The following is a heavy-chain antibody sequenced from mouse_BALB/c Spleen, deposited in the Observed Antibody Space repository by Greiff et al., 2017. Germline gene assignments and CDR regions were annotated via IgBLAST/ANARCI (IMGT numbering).Heavy chain of an antibody. CDR1: GYSITSDYA. D-gene: IGHD2-10*02. CDR3: ARYKYGNYVGAMDY. CDR2: ISYSGST. J-gene: IGHJ4*01. Sequence: EVKLVESGPGLVKPSQSLSLTCTVTGYSITSDYAWNWIRQFPGNKLEWMGYISYSGSTSYNPSLKSRISITRDTSKNQFFLQLNSVTTEDTATYYCARYKYGNYVGAMDYWGQGTSVTVSS. V-gene: IGHV3-2*02.